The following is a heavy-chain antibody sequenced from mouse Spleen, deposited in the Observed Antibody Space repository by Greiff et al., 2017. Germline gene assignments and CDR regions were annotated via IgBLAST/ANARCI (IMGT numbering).Heavy chain of an antibody. CDR3: ARDVYYGYGPHYFDY. D-gene: IGHD2-2*01. CDR1: GFSLTSYG. Sequence: VKVVESGPGLVQPSQSLSITCTVSGFSLTSYGVHWVRQSPGKGLEWLGVIWSGGSTDYNAAFISRLSISKDNSKSQVFFKMNSLQADDTAIYYCARDVYYGYGPHYFDYWGQGTTLTVSS. V-gene: IGHV2-2*01. J-gene: IGHJ2*01. CDR2: IWSGGST.